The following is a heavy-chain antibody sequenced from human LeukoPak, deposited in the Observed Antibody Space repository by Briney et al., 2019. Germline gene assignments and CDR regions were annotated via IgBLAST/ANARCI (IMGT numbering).Heavy chain of an antibody. D-gene: IGHD3-16*01. CDR1: GFTFSSYW. CDR3: ARGRGMGY. J-gene: IGHJ4*02. Sequence: GGSLRLSCAASGFTFSSYWMTWVRQAPGKGLEWQANIKEDGSERYYVDSVKGRFTISRDNAKNSLYLQMNSLRAEDTAVYYCARGRGMGYWGQGTLVTVSS. CDR2: IKEDGSER. V-gene: IGHV3-7*01.